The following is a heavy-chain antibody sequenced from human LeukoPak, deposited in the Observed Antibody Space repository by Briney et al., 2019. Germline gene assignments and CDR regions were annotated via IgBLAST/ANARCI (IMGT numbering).Heavy chain of an antibody. CDR2: INRSGST. CDR1: GGSFSGYY. CDR3: ARGGGKTGYYFDY. D-gene: IGHD1-14*01. Sequence: SETLSLTCAGYGGSFSGYYWTWIRQPPGKGLEWIGEINRSGSTNYNSSLKSRVTISVDTSKNQISLKLSSVTAADTAVYYCARGGGKTGYYFDYWGQGTLVTVSS. V-gene: IGHV4-34*01. J-gene: IGHJ4*02.